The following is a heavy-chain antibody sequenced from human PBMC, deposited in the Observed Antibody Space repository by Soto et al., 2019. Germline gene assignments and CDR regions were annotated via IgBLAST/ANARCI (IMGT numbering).Heavy chain of an antibody. V-gene: IGHV1-18*01. J-gene: IGHJ6*02. CDR2: ISAYNGDT. CDR3: ARDRVAAATYYYGMDV. Sequence: RASVKVSCKASGYTFTSYGIGWVRQAPGQGLEWMGWISAYNGDTNYAQKLQGRVTMTTDTSTSTAYMELRSLRSDDTAVYYCARDRVAAATYYYGMDVWGQGTTVTVSS. D-gene: IGHD6-13*01. CDR1: GYTFTSYG.